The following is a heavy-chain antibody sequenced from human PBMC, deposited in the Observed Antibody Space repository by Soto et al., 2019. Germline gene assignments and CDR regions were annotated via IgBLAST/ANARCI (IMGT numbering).Heavy chain of an antibody. CDR2: INHSGSA. CDR1: GGSFIDYS. V-gene: IGHV4-34*01. J-gene: IGHJ4*02. Sequence: QVLLQQWGAGRLKPSETLSLTCAVYGGSFIDYSWGWIRQSPGTGLEWIGQINHSGSANYNPSLKSRVTISVDTSKNQFSLKLYSVTGGDAAVYYCARVSDYWSQGTLVTVSS. CDR3: ARVSDY.